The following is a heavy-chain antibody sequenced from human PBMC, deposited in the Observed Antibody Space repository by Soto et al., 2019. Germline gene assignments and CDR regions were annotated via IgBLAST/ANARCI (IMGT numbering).Heavy chain of an antibody. CDR2: ISSSGST. V-gene: IGHV4-59*01. J-gene: IGHJ6*02. Sequence: QVQLQESGPGLVKPSETLSLTCTVSGGSMSKFYWSWIRQSPGKGLEWIGYISSSGSTDYNPSLRSRVIISIDTSKNPFSMRLSSVTAADTAVYFCASDRPGHPYTSGRYYHGMDVWGQGTSVTVSS. D-gene: IGHD6-19*01. CDR1: GGSMSKFY. CDR3: ASDRPGHPYTSGRYYHGMDV.